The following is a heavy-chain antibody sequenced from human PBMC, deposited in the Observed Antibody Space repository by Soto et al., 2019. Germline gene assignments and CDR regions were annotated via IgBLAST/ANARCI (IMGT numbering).Heavy chain of an antibody. CDR2: IFPLTDIP. CDR1: VGTFRNYP. V-gene: IGHV1-69*02. CDR3: ARGPLVVLNYFES. Sequence: QVQLVQSGTEVKKPGSSVKVSCKASVGTFRNYPINWVRQAPGQGLEWMGSIFPLTDIPDYAQNFQARLTISEDKSTSTAYMELSSLTSDDTAMYFCARGPLVVLNYFESWGQGTLVTVSS. J-gene: IGHJ4*02.